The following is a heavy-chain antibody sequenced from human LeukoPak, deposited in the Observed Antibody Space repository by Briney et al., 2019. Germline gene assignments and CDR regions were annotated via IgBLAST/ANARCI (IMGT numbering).Heavy chain of an antibody. Sequence: ASVKVSCKASGYTFTSYYMHWVRQAPGQGLEWMGWISAYNGNTNYAQKLQGRVTMTTDTSTSTAYMELRSLRSDDTAVYYCARVTGITIFGVVIPSDYWGQGTLVTVSS. D-gene: IGHD3-3*01. V-gene: IGHV1-18*04. CDR3: ARVTGITIFGVVIPSDY. CDR2: ISAYNGNT. CDR1: GYTFTSYY. J-gene: IGHJ4*02.